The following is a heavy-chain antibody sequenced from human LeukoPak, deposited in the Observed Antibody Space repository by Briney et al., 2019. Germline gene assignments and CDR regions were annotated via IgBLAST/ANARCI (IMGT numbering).Heavy chain of an antibody. CDR3: AREIGGYTYGYVPREVSYYFDY. CDR1: GGSFSGYY. V-gene: IGHV4-34*01. D-gene: IGHD5-18*01. Sequence: SETLSLTCAVYGGSFSGYYWSWIRQPPGKGLEWIGEINHSGSTNYNPSLKSRVTISVDTSRNQFSLKLGSVTAADTAVYYCAREIGGYTYGYVPREVSYYFDYWGQGTLVTASS. J-gene: IGHJ4*02. CDR2: INHSGST.